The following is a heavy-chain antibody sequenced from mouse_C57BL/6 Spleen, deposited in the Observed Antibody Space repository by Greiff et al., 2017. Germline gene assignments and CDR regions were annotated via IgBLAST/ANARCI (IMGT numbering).Heavy chain of an antibody. V-gene: IGHV1-69*01. CDR3: ARSSRSDYYGNYYAMDY. CDR1: GYTFTSYW. J-gene: IGHJ4*01. CDR2: IDPSDSYT. D-gene: IGHD2-1*01. Sequence: QVQLQQPGAELVMPGASVKLSCKASGYTFTSYWMPWVKQRPGQGLEWIGEIDPSDSYTNYNQKFKGKSTLTVDQSSSTAYIQLSSLTSADSAVYFCARSSRSDYYGNYYAMDYWGQGTSVTVSS.